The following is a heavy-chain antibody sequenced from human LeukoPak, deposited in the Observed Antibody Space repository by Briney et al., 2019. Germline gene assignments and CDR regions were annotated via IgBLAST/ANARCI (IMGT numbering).Heavy chain of an antibody. D-gene: IGHD6-13*01. Sequence: GGSLRLSCAASGFTFSDYAMSWVRQAPGKGLEWVSAISGSGATTYHADSVKGRFTISRDNSRNTLYLQMNSLRAEDTAVYYCARDDGYASSWYGYFNYWGQGTLVTVSS. CDR2: ISGSGATT. CDR1: GFTFSDYA. CDR3: ARDDGYASSWYGYFNY. J-gene: IGHJ4*02. V-gene: IGHV3-23*01.